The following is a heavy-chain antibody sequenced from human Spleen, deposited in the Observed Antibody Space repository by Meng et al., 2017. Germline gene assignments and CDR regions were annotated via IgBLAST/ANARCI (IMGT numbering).Heavy chain of an antibody. CDR1: GYNFPDFY. CDR2: INPNTGGT. D-gene: IGHD6-19*01. CDR3: AREAYRSGWSHFDP. Sequence: QAQLVQSGAEVKKPGASVKVSCKASGYNFPDFYIHWVRQAPGQGLERMGWINPNTGGTKYAQKFQGRVTMTRDTSISTAYMELSSLRPDDTAVYYCAREAYRSGWSHFDPWGQGTLVTVSS. J-gene: IGHJ5*02. V-gene: IGHV1-2*02.